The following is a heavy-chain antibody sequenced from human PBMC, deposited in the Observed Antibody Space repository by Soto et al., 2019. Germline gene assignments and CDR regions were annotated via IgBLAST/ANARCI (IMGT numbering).Heavy chain of an antibody. V-gene: IGHV3-49*03. CDR2: IRRKAYGGTT. Sequence: PGGALRLSWTASGFTFGDYAMSWFRQAPGKGLEGVGFIRRKAYGGTTEYAAAVKGRFSISRDNSKKTLYLQMNSLRAEDTAVYYWAKDSGYPNCFDSWGQGTLVTVVS. J-gene: IGHJ5*01. CDR1: GFTFGDYA. D-gene: IGHD5-12*01. CDR3: AKDSGYPNCFDS.